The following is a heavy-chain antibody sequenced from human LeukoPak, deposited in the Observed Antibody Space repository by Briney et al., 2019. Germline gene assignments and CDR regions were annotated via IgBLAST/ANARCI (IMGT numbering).Heavy chain of an antibody. CDR2: INPNSGGT. V-gene: IGHV1-2*02. CDR1: GYTFTGYY. CDR3: ARDRYSSGWYPGFLDY. J-gene: IGHJ4*02. Sequence: GASVKVSCKASGYTFTGYYMHWVRQAPGQGLEWMGWINPNSGGTNYAQKFQGRVTMTRDTSISTAYMELRSLRSDDTAVYYCARDRYSSGWYPGFLDYWGQGTLVTVSS. D-gene: IGHD6-19*01.